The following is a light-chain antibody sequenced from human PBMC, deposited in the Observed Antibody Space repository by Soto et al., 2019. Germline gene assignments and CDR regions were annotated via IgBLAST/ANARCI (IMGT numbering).Light chain of an antibody. CDR1: QSISSY. J-gene: IGKJ1*01. V-gene: IGKV1-39*01. CDR3: HQSYSTPTWT. CDR2: AAS. Sequence: MSQAPSSLSASVGAKDTINCRASQSISSYLNWYQQKPGKAPKLLIYAASSLQSGVPSRFSGSGSGTDFTLTISSLQPEDFATYYCHQSYSTPTWTFGQGTKVDI.